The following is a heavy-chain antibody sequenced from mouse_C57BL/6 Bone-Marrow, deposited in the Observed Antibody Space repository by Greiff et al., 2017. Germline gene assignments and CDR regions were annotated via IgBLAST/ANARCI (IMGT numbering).Heavy chain of an antibody. D-gene: IGHD4-1*01. J-gene: IGHJ4*01. V-gene: IGHV1-18*01. CDR3: ARRELGRRYYAMDY. CDR2: INPNNGGT. Sequence: VQLQQSGPELVKPGASVKIPCKASGYTFTDYNMDWVKQSHGKSLEWIGDINPNNGGTIYNQKFKGKATLTVDKSSSTAYMELRSLTSEDTAVYYCARRELGRRYYAMDYWGQGTSVTVSS. CDR1: GYTFTDYN.